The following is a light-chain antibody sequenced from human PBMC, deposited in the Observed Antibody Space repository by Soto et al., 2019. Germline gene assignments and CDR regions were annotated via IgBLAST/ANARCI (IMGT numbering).Light chain of an antibody. CDR2: LAT. CDR1: QSITNNY. CDR3: PQDGSSPWT. Sequence: EIVLTQSPGTLSLSPGERATLSCRASQSITNNYVAWYQQKPGQAPRLLIYLATNRAAGIPDRFSGSGSGAYFTLTINTLEPEDFAVYHCPQDGSSPWTFGQGTKVDIK. J-gene: IGKJ1*01. V-gene: IGKV3-20*01.